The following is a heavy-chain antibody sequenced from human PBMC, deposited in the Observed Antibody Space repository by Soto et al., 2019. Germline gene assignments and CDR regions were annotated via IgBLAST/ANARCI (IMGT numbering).Heavy chain of an antibody. D-gene: IGHD4-17*01. J-gene: IGHJ3*02. V-gene: IGHV3-23*01. Sequence: PGGSLRLSCAASGFTFSSYAMSWVRQAPGKGLEWVSAISGSGGSTYYADSVKGRFTISRDNSKNTLYLQMNSLRAEDTAVYYSANDYGDYTDAFDIWGQGTMVTVSS. CDR2: ISGSGGST. CDR3: ANDYGDYTDAFDI. CDR1: GFTFSSYA.